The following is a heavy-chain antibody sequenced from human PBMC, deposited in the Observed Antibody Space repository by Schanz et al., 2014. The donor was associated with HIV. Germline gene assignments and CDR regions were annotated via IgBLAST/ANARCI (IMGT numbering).Heavy chain of an antibody. Sequence: EVQLVESGGGLVQPGGSLRLSCAASGLTFNSYAMIWVRQAPGKGLEWVSTITGSGGHTYYAASVKGRFTISRDNSKNTLFLQMNSLRVEDTAVYYCALSRPSGYGGSWYFDLWGRGTLVAVSS. V-gene: IGHV3-23*04. CDR1: GLTFNSYA. CDR3: ALSRPSGYGGSWYFDL. CDR2: ITGSGGHT. J-gene: IGHJ2*01. D-gene: IGHD2-15*01.